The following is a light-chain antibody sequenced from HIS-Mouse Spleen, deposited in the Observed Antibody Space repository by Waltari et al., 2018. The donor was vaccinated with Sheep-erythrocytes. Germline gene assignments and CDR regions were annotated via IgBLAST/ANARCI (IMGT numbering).Light chain of an antibody. CDR3: SSYAGSNNWV. V-gene: IGLV2-8*01. CDR2: EVS. J-gene: IGLJ3*02. CDR1: SSDVGGSNH. Sequence: QSALTQPPSASGSPGQSVTISCSGTSSDVGGSNHVSWYQQHPGKAPTLMIYEVSTRPSGVPDRFSGSKSGNTASLTDSGLQAEDEADYYCSSYAGSNNWVFGGGTKLTVL.